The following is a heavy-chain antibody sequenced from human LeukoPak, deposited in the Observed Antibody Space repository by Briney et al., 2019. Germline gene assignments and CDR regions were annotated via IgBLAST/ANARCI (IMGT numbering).Heavy chain of an antibody. V-gene: IGHV4-59*08. D-gene: IGHD2-21*02. CDR2: ASYSETT. CDR3: AKHTVRVTYFDY. CDR1: GASISDYF. Sequence: RSSETLSLTCSVSGASISDYFWSWIRQPPGKRLEWVGSASYSETTDYNPSLRSRVTMSVDTSRNQFSLKLSSVTAAGTAVYYCAKHTVRVTYFDYWGQGTLITVSS. J-gene: IGHJ4*02.